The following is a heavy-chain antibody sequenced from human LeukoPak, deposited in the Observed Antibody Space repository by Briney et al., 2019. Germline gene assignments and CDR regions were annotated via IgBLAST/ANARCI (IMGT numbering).Heavy chain of an antibody. Sequence: ASVKVSCKASGYTFTYYYIHWVRQAPGQGLEWMGRINPNTGGTDFALKFQGRVTMTRDTSISTAYMELSRLRSDDTAVYYCARASAYYYDSTWWFDPWGQGTLVTVSS. J-gene: IGHJ5*02. CDR1: GYTFTYYY. CDR3: ARASAYYYDSTWWFDP. CDR2: INPNTGGT. V-gene: IGHV1-2*06. D-gene: IGHD3-22*01.